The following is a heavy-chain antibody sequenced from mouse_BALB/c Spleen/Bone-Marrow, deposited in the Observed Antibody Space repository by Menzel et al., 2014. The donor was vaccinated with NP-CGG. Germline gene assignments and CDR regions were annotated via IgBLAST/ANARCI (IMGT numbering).Heavy chain of an antibody. Sequence: VQLQQSGAELVRPGTSVKVSCKASGYAFTNYLIEWVKQRPGQGLEWIGVINSGSGGPNYNEKFKGKATLTADKSSSTAYMQLSSLTPDDSAVYFCARRDDGYYYYAMDYWGQGTSVTVSS. J-gene: IGHJ4*01. V-gene: IGHV1-54*03. CDR3: ARRDDGYYYYAMDY. CDR1: GYAFTNYL. D-gene: IGHD2-3*01. CDR2: INSGSGGP.